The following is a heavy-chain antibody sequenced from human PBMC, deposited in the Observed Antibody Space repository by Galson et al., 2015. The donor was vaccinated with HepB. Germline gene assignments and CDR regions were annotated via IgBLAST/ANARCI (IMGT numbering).Heavy chain of an antibody. D-gene: IGHD5-18*01. J-gene: IGHJ6*03. CDR3: ATSAGHSTDPYYMNF. CDR1: GGTFNVYA. V-gene: IGHV1-69*06. Sequence: SVKVSCKASGGTFNVYAISWVRQAPGQGLEWMGGIIPMFGAATYAQKFQGKVTISADKFTTTAFLEFSSLRSEDTAVYYCATSAGHSTDPYYMNFWGEGSTVTV. CDR2: IIPMFGAA.